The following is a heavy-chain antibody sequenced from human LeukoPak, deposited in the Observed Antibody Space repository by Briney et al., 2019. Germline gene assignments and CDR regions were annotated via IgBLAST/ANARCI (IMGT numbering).Heavy chain of an antibody. CDR3: ASGSYYYGSRNPNFDY. D-gene: IGHD3-10*01. V-gene: IGHV3-48*04. Sequence: PGGSLRLSCAASGFTFSSYSMNWVRQAPGKGLEWVSYISSSSSTIYYADSVKGRFTISRDNAKNSLYLQMNSLRAEDTAVYYCASGSYYYGSRNPNFDYWGQGTLVTVSS. CDR2: ISSSSSTI. CDR1: GFTFSSYS. J-gene: IGHJ4*02.